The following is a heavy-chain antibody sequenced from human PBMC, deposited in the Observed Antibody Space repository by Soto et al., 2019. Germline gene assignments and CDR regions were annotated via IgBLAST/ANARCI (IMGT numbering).Heavy chain of an antibody. J-gene: IGHJ5*02. Sequence: QVQLQESGPGLVKPSETLSLTCTVSGGSISSYYWSWIRQPPGKGLEWIGYIYYSASTNYNPSLTSRVTISVDTSKNQFSLKLSSVTAADTAVYYCARDNDYYGSGSYFWFDPWGQGTLVTVSS. CDR2: IYYSAST. CDR3: ARDNDYYGSGSYFWFDP. CDR1: GGSISSYY. V-gene: IGHV4-59*01. D-gene: IGHD3-10*01.